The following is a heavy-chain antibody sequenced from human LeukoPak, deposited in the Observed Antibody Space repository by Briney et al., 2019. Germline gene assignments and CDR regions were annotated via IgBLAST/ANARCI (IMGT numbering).Heavy chain of an antibody. Sequence: SETLSLTCAVSGVSFSGYYWSWIRQPPGKGLEWIGEINHSGSTNYNPSLKSRVTISVDTSKNQFSLKLSSVTAADTAVYYCARGGISGYVYWGQGTLVTVSS. V-gene: IGHV4-34*01. D-gene: IGHD5-12*01. CDR1: GVSFSGYY. J-gene: IGHJ4*02. CDR2: INHSGST. CDR3: ARGGISGYVY.